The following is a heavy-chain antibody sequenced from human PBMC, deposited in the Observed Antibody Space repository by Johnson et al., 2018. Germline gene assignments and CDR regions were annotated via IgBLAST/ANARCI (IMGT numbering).Heavy chain of an antibody. Sequence: VQLQESGGGLVQPGGSLRLSCVGFTLGSSAINWVRQAPGKGLEWVSRISVSGGTTYYADSVRGRFTVSGDSSKNTLYLQMNSLRAEYTAVYYWAKAFWGDSGYDPFHYYDMDVWGQGTTVTVSS. CDR1: GFTLGSSA. V-gene: IGHV3-23*01. J-gene: IGHJ6*02. D-gene: IGHD5-12*01. CDR3: AKAFWGDSGYDPFHYYDMDV. CDR2: ISVSGGTT.